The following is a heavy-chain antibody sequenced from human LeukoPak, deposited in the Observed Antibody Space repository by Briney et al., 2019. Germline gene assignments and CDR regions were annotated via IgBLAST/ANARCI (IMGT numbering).Heavy chain of an antibody. Sequence: GGSLRLSCSASGFTFSSYGMHWVRQAPGKGLEWVAFIRYDGSNKYYADSVKGRFTISRDNSKNTLYLRMNSLRAEDTAVYYCAKTLPYSGSYQADYWGQGTLVTVSS. V-gene: IGHV3-30*02. CDR3: AKTLPYSGSYQADY. D-gene: IGHD1-26*01. CDR2: IRYDGSNK. CDR1: GFTFSSYG. J-gene: IGHJ4*02.